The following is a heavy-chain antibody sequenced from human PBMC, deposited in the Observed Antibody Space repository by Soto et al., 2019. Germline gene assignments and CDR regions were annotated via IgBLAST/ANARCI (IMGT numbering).Heavy chain of an antibody. Sequence: EVQLVESGGGLVQPGGSLRLSCAASGFTFSSYSMNWVRQAPGKGLEWVSYISSSSSTIYYADSVKGRFTISRDNAKNSLYLQMNSLRDEDTAVYYCARDLHSGGWYDYYGMDVWGQGTTVTVSS. D-gene: IGHD6-19*01. J-gene: IGHJ6*02. CDR3: ARDLHSGGWYDYYGMDV. CDR2: ISSSSSTI. V-gene: IGHV3-48*02. CDR1: GFTFSSYS.